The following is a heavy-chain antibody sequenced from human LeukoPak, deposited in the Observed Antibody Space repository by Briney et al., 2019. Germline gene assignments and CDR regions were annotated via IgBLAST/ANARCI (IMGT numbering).Heavy chain of an antibody. CDR2: ISYDGRNE. D-gene: IGHD3-22*01. CDR3: ARDFNYYDSSGYYQHSFDY. Sequence: GGSLRLSCAASGFAFSTYNMHWVRQAPGKGLEWVAVISYDGRNENHAESVKGRFTISRDNSKNTLYLQMDSLRAEDTAVYYCARDFNYYDSSGYYQHSFDYWGQGTLVTVSS. CDR1: GFAFSTYN. V-gene: IGHV3-30*04. J-gene: IGHJ4*02.